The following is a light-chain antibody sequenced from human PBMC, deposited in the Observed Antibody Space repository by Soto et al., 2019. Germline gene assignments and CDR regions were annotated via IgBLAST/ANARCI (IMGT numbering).Light chain of an antibody. CDR3: QQYNTFWT. V-gene: IGKV1-5*01. CDR2: DVS. J-gene: IGKJ1*01. CDR1: QSISSW. Sequence: DIQMTQSPSTLSASVGDRVTITCRASQSISSWLAWYQQKPGKAPKLLIDDVSSLESGVPSRFSGSGSGTEFTLTISSLQPDDSATYYCQQYNTFWTFGQGTKVEIK.